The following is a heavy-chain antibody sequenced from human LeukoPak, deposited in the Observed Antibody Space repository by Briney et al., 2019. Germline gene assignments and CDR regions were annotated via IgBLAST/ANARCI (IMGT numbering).Heavy chain of an antibody. J-gene: IGHJ1*01. Sequence: SETLSLTCTVTGVSISSGGYSWNWFRQLPGKGLEWIGYIYHSGNTFYNPSLKSRLSIAVDTSRNQFSLKLTSVTAADTAVYYCARGGAARLHFQNWGQGTLVTVSS. CDR1: GVSISSGGYS. CDR2: IYHSGNT. V-gene: IGHV4-31*03. D-gene: IGHD6-6*01. CDR3: ARGGAARLHFQN.